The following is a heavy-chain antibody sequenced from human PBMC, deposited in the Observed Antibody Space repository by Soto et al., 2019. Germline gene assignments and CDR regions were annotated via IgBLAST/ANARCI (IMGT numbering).Heavy chain of an antibody. D-gene: IGHD5-12*01. CDR3: AREGSYSAYNFAHGIQLWSFDF. J-gene: IGHJ4*02. V-gene: IGHV4-4*07. Sequence: SEPLSLTCTVSGGSINTFYWSWVRPPVGKGLEWIGRIFSSGSTSFNPSLESRVAMSVDTSKNHFSLNLSSVTAADMAVYYCAREGSYSAYNFAHGIQLWSFDFWGQGALVTVSS. CDR1: GGSINTFY. CDR2: IFSSGST.